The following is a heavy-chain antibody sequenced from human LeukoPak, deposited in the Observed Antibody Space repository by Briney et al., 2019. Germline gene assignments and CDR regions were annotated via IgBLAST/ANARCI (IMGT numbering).Heavy chain of an antibody. CDR1: GFTFSSYA. Sequence: GGSLRLSCAASGFTFSSYAMIWVRQAPGKGLEWVSAIGGSGTSTFYADSVKGRFTISIGNSKNTLYLQMNSLRAEDTAVYYCAKTSQGHPPYYCSMDVWGQGTTVTVSS. CDR3: AKTSQGHPPYYCSMDV. CDR2: IGGSGTST. J-gene: IGHJ6*02. V-gene: IGHV3-23*01.